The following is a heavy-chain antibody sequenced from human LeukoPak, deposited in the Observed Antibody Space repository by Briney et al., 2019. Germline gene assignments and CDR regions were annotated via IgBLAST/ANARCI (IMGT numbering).Heavy chain of an antibody. V-gene: IGHV4-34*01. J-gene: IGHJ4*02. CDR2: INHSGST. CDR3: ARSGLQLWPQYYFDY. CDR1: GGSFSDYY. Sequence: PSETLSLTCAVYGGSFSDYYWSWIRQPPGQGLEWIGEINHSGSTNYNPSLKSRVTISVDTSKNQFSLKLSSVTAADTAVYYCARSGLQLWPQYYFDYWGQGTLVTVSS. D-gene: IGHD5-18*01.